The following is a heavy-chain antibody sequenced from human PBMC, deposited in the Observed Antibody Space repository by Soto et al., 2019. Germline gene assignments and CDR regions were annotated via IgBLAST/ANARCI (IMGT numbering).Heavy chain of an antibody. CDR1: GGSISSSNW. J-gene: IGHJ5*02. CDR2: IYHSGRT. CDR3: VGAGVAARPGRFDP. D-gene: IGHD6-6*01. V-gene: IGHV4-4*02. Sequence: PSETLSLTCAVSGGSISSSNWRSWVRQPPGKGLEWIGEIYHSGRTNYNPSLKSRVTTSVDKSKNQFSLKLSSVTAADTAVYYCVGAGVAARPGRFDPWGQGTLVTVSS.